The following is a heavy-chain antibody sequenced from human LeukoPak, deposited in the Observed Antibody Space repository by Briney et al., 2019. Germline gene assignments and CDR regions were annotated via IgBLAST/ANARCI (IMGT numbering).Heavy chain of an antibody. V-gene: IGHV4-34*01. CDR2: INHSGST. D-gene: IGHD1-14*01. CDR1: GGSFSGYC. Sequence: SETLSLTCAVYGGSFSGYCWSWIRQPPGKGLEWIGEINHSGSTNYNPSLKSRVTISVDTSKNQFSLKLSSVTAADTAVYYCARVNRAYYYYYYGMDVWGKGTTVTVSS. J-gene: IGHJ6*04. CDR3: ARVNRAYYYYYYGMDV.